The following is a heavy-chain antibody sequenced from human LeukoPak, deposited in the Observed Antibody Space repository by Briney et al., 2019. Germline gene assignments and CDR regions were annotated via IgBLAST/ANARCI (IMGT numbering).Heavy chain of an antibody. CDR2: IYYSGST. CDR3: ARSRAAAGVGPFDY. V-gene: IGHV4-31*03. D-gene: IGHD6-13*01. J-gene: IGHJ4*02. CDR1: GYSISSSYY. Sequence: SETLSLTCTVSGYSISSSYYWGWIRQPPGKGLEWIGSIYYSGSTYYNPSLKSRVTISVDTSQNQISLKLSSVTAADTAVYYCARSRAAAGVGPFDYWGQGSLVTVSS.